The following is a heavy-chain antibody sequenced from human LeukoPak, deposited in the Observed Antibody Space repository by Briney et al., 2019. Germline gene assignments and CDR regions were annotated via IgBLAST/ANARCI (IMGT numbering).Heavy chain of an antibody. Sequence: GASVKVSCKASGYTFTSYGISWVRQAPGQGLEWMGWISAYNGDTNYAQKLQGRVTMTTDTSKTTAYMELRSLRFDDTAVYYCARDFYGGVGGGRSWYDTFDYWGQGTLVTVSS. J-gene: IGHJ4*02. CDR1: GYTFTSYG. V-gene: IGHV1-18*01. CDR3: ARDFYGGVGGGRSWYDTFDY. CDR2: ISAYNGDT. D-gene: IGHD6-13*01.